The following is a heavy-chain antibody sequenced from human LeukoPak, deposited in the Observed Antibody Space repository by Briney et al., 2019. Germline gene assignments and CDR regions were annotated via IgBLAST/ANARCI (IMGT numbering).Heavy chain of an antibody. CDR1: GFTFSTYT. V-gene: IGHV3-23*01. D-gene: IGHD7-27*01. Sequence: PGGSLRLSCAASGFTFSTYTMYWVRPPPGKKLEWVSIIGSSGGGIHYADSVKGRSTISRDNSKNALYLQMNSLRVEDTAVYYCAIDPNWGTHSWGQGVLVTVSS. CDR3: AIDPNWGTHS. CDR2: IGSSGGGI. J-gene: IGHJ4*02.